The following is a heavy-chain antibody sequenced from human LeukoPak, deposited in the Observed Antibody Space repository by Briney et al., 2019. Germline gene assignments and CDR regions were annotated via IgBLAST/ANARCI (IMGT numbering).Heavy chain of an antibody. D-gene: IGHD2-2*01. CDR2: ISSSGSTI. V-gene: IGHV3-11*04. J-gene: IGHJ4*02. Sequence: GGSLRLSCAASGFTFSDYYMSWIRQAPGKGLEWVSYISSSGSTIYYADSVEGRFTISRDNAKNSLYLQMNSLRAEDTAVYYCARDQDIVVVPASFDYWGQGTLVTVSS. CDR3: ARDQDIVVVPASFDY. CDR1: GFTFSDYY.